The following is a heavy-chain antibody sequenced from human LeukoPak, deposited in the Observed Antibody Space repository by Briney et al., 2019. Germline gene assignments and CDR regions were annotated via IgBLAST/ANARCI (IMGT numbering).Heavy chain of an antibody. CDR1: GYSISSGYY. Sequence: SEALSLTCAVSGYSISSGYYWGWIRQPPGKGLEWIGSIYHSGRTYYNPSLKSRLTISVDTSKNQFSLKLGSVTAEDTAVYYCARGWGEGTVTNIDYRGQGTLVTVSS. D-gene: IGHD4-17*01. J-gene: IGHJ4*02. CDR3: ARGWGEGTVTNIDY. CDR2: IYHSGRT. V-gene: IGHV4-38-2*01.